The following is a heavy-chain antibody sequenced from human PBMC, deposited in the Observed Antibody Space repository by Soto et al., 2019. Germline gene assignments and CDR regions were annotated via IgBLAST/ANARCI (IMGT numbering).Heavy chain of an antibody. D-gene: IGHD3-10*01. CDR3: ARMYYDGSWTTPFDP. CDR2: MNPNSGNT. V-gene: IGHV1-8*01. J-gene: IGHJ5*02. CDR1: GYTFPSYD. Sequence: ASVKVSCKASGYTFPSYDIHWVRQATGQGLEWMGWMNPNSGNTGYAQKFQGRVTMTRNTSISTAYMERGSLRSEDTAVYYCARMYYDGSWTTPFDPWGQGTGDRVSS.